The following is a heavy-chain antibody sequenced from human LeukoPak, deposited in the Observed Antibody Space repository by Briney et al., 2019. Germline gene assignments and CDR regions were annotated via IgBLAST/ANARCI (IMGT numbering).Heavy chain of an antibody. V-gene: IGHV3-21*01. Sequence: GSLRLSCAASGFTFSSYSMNWVRQAPGKGLEWVSSISSSSSYIYYADSVKGRFTISRDNAKNSLYLQMNSLRAEDTAVYYCARGDTYYYDSSGYYILSEIDYWGQGTLVTVSS. D-gene: IGHD3-22*01. CDR2: ISSSSSYI. CDR1: GFTFSSYS. J-gene: IGHJ4*02. CDR3: ARGDTYYYDSSGYYILSEIDY.